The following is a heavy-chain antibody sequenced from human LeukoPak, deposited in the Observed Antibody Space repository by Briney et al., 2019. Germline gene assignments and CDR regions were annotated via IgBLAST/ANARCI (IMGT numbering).Heavy chain of an antibody. Sequence: SETLSLTCTVSGGSISSSPYYWGWIRQPPGKGLEWIGSIYNSGSTYYNPSLQSRVTISVDTSKNQFSLKLSSVTAADTAVYYCARGPVVGFGELYAFDIWGQGTMVTVSS. J-gene: IGHJ3*02. V-gene: IGHV4-39*07. CDR2: IYNSGST. CDR1: GGSISSSPYY. CDR3: ARGPVVGFGELYAFDI. D-gene: IGHD3-10*01.